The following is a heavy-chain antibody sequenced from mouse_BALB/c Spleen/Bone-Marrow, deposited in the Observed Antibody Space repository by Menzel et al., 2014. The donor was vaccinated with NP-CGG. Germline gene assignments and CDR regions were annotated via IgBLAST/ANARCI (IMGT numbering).Heavy chain of an antibody. Sequence: EVNVVESGGGLVQPGGSRKLSCAASGFTFSSFGMHWVRQAPERGLEWVAYISSGSSTIFYADTVKGRFTISRDNPKNTLFLQMTSLRSEDTAMYYCTRGGNWEDSDYWGQGTTLTVSS. J-gene: IGHJ2*01. CDR1: GFTFSSFG. CDR3: TRGGNWEDSDY. CDR2: ISSGSSTI. D-gene: IGHD4-1*01. V-gene: IGHV5-17*02.